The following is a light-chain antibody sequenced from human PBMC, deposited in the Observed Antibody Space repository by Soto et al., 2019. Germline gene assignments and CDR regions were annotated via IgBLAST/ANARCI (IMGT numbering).Light chain of an antibody. J-gene: IGKJ4*01. CDR2: AAS. CDR3: QQSYGTPLT. V-gene: IGKV1-39*01. CDR1: QSISNY. Sequence: DMEMTQSPSSLSASVGDRVTITCRAGQSISNYLNWYQHKPGKVPKLLIYAASSLQSGVPTRFSGSGSGTHFTLTINSLQPEDFATYYCQQSYGTPLTFGGGTKIEI.